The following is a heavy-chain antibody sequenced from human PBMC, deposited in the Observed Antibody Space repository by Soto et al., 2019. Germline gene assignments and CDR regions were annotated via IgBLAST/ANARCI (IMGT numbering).Heavy chain of an antibody. J-gene: IGHJ6*02. CDR2: IYNSGST. V-gene: IGHV4-39*07. CDR1: GGSIRSSSYY. Sequence: SETLSLTCTISGGSIRSSSYYWGWIRQPPGKGKEWIGSIYNSGSTYNNPSLKSRDNISLNTSKNKYSITLRPVTAADTAVYYCAASCVGCGGFNYYGMDVWGQGTTVT. CDR3: AASCVGCGGFNYYGMDV. D-gene: IGHD2-21*01.